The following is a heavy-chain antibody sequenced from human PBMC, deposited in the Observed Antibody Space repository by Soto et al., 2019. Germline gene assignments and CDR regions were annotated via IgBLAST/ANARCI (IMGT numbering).Heavy chain of an antibody. CDR1: GFSLSTSGVG. CDR3: AHRGPMTTVTTGGQRRKFWYFDL. D-gene: IGHD4-17*01. CDR2: IYWDDDQ. Sequence: QITLKESGPTLVKPTQTLTLTCTFSGFSLSTSGVGVGWIRQPPGKALDCLALIYWDDDQRYSPSLKSRLIITKATHKNQVVLRMTNIDPVDSGTYYCAHRGPMTTVTTGGQRRKFWYFDLWGRVTLVTVSS. J-gene: IGHJ2*01. V-gene: IGHV2-5*02.